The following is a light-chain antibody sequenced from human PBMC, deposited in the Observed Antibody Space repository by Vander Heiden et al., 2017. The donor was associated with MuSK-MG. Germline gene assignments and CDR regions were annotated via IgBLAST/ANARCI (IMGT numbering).Light chain of an antibody. CDR1: QGISSY. Sequence: AIRMTQSPSSFSASTGDRVTITCRASQGISSYLAWYQQKPGKAPKLLIYAASTLQSGVPSRFSGSGSGTDFTLTISRLQSEDFATYYCQQYYSYPRLTFGGGTKVEIK. J-gene: IGKJ4*01. CDR3: QQYYSYPRLT. CDR2: AAS. V-gene: IGKV1-8*01.